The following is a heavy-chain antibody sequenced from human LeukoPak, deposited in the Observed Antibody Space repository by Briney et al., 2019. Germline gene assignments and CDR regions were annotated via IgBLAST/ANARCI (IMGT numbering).Heavy chain of an antibody. J-gene: IGHJ5*02. CDR2: IYYSGST. V-gene: IGHV4-59*12. D-gene: IGHD6-19*01. CDR1: GGSISSYY. CDR3: ARGAVAEHH. Sequence: PSETLSLTCTVSGGSISSYYWSWIRQPPGKGLEWIGYIYYSGSTNYNPSLKSRVTLSVDTSKNHFSLKLSSLTAADTAVYSRARGAVAEHHWGQGTLVRVPS.